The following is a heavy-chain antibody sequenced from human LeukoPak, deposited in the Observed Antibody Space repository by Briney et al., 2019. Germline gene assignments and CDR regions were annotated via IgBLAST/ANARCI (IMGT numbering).Heavy chain of an antibody. V-gene: IGHV4-59*01. CDR3: ARVPYYYGMDV. CDR2: IYYSGCT. CDR1: GGSISSYY. Sequence: SETLSLTCTVSGGSISSYYWSWIRQPPGKGLEWIGYIYYSGCTNYNPSLKSRVTISVDTSKNQFSLKLSSVTAADTAVYYCARVPYYYGMDVWGQGTTVTVSS. J-gene: IGHJ6*02.